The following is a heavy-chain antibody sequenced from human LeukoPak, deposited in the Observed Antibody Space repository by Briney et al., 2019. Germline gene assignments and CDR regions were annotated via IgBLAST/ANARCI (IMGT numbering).Heavy chain of an antibody. CDR2: IYSGGFT. D-gene: IGHD2-15*01. CDR1: GFTVSSNY. V-gene: IGHV3-66*01. J-gene: IGHJ6*03. CDR3: ARGNQQLADYYYMDV. Sequence: PGGSLRLSCAASGFTVSSNYMSWVRQAPGKGLEWVSVIYSGGFTYYADSVKGRFTISRDNSKNTLYLQMNSLRAEDTAVYYCARGNQQLADYYYMDVWGKGTTVTISS.